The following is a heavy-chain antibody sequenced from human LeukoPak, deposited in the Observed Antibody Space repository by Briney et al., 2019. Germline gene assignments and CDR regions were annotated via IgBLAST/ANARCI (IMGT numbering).Heavy chain of an antibody. Sequence: PGRSLRLSCAASGFTFSSYGMHWVRQAPGKGLEWVAVIWYDGSNKYYGDSVKGRFTIFRDNSKNTLYLQMNSLRAEDTAVYYCARDQRPQQLVRAISYYYGMDVWGQGTTVTVSS. J-gene: IGHJ6*02. CDR1: GFTFSSYG. CDR2: IWYDGSNK. CDR3: ARDQRPQQLVRAISYYYGMDV. D-gene: IGHD6-13*01. V-gene: IGHV3-33*01.